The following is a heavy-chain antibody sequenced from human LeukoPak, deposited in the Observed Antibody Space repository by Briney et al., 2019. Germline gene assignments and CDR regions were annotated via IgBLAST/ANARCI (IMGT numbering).Heavy chain of an antibody. CDR2: IKQDGSEK. V-gene: IGHV3-7*01. CDR1: GFTFSSYW. J-gene: IGHJ6*03. Sequence: GSLRLSCAASGFTFSSYWMSWVRQAPGKGLEWVANIKQDGSEKYYVDSVKGRFTISRDNAKNSLYLQMNSLRAEDTAVYYCARDEYSSPYYYYCYMDVWGKGTTVTVSS. D-gene: IGHD6-6*01. CDR3: ARDEYSSPYYYYCYMDV.